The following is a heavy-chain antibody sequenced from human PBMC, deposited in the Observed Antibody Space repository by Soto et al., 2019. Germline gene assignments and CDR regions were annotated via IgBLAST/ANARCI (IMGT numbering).Heavy chain of an antibody. CDR3: ARRATRYCSGGSCYSFDP. CDR2: MNPTSGNT. CDR1: GYTFTTYD. D-gene: IGHD2-15*01. Sequence: QVQLVQSGAEVKKPGASVKVYCKTSGYTFTTYDITWVRPATVQGLEWMGWMNPTSGNTAYAQKFQGRVTMTRNTSISTAYMELSSLRSEDTAIYYCARRATRYCSGGSCYSFDPWGQGTLVTVSS. J-gene: IGHJ5*02. V-gene: IGHV1-8*01.